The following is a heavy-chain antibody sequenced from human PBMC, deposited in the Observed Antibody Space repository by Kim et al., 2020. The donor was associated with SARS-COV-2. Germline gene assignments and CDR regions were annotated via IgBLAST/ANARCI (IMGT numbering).Heavy chain of an antibody. CDR2: IYHSGST. V-gene: IGHV4-61*01. J-gene: IGHJ3*02. CDR1: GGSVTSGRYY. D-gene: IGHD1-26*01. CDR3: AGASSSGNYYHAFDI. Sequence: SETLSITCTVSGGSVTSGRYYWSWIRQPPGKGLEWIGYIYHSGSTNYNPSLKSRVTISVDTSKNQFSLKLSSVTAADTAVFNCAGASSSGNYYHAFDIWGQRTMVTVSS.